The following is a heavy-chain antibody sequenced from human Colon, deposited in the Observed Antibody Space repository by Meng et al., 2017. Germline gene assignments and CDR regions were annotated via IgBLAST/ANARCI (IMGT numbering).Heavy chain of an antibody. J-gene: IGHJ3*02. CDR3: ASYTTTVTTARYAFDI. V-gene: IGHV4-34*01. CDR1: GGSFSGYY. D-gene: IGHD4-17*01. Sequence: SETLSLTCAVYGGSFSGYYWSWIRQPPGKGLEWIGEINHSGSTNYNPSLKSRVTISVDTSKNQFSLKLSSVTAADTAVYYCASYTTTVTTARYAFDIWGQGKRVNVSS. CDR2: INHSGST.